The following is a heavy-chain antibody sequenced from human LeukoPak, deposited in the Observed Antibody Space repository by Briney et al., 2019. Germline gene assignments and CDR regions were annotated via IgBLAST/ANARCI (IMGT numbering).Heavy chain of an antibody. D-gene: IGHD6-13*01. V-gene: IGHV1-69*05. J-gene: IGHJ4*02. Sequence: SVKVSCKASGGTFSSYAITWVRQAPGQGLEWMGRIIPIFGTANYTQKFQGRVTITTDESTRTAYMELSSLRSEDTAVYYCARERPPGDSSSWFLEGYFDIWGQGSLVIVSS. CDR3: ARERPPGDSSSWFLEGYFDI. CDR1: GGTFSSYA. CDR2: IIPIFGTA.